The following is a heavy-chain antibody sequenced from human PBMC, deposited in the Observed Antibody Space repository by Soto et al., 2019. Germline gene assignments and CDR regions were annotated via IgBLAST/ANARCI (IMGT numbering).Heavy chain of an antibody. CDR3: AKNSGVDAFDT. J-gene: IGHJ3*02. Sequence: EVQLLESGGGLVQPGGSLRLSCADSGFTFSSYAMSWVRQAPGEGLEWVSAISGSGGSTYYPDSVKGRFTISRDNSKNTLYLQINSLRAEDPAVYYCAKNSGVDAFDTSGQGTMVTVSS. CDR1: GFTFSSYA. CDR2: ISGSGGST. V-gene: IGHV3-23*01.